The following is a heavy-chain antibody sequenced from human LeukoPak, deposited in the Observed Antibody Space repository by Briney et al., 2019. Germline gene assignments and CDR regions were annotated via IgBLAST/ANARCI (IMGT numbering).Heavy chain of an antibody. Sequence: SETLSLTCSVSGGSISSYYWSWIRQSPENGLEWIGYIYNSGNTNYNLSLKSRVTISADTSKNQFSLKLTSVTAADTAVYYCARYRGTYGYYFDYWGQGKLVIVSS. CDR3: ARYRGTYGYYFDY. CDR1: GGSISSYY. D-gene: IGHD5-24*01. CDR2: IYNSGNT. J-gene: IGHJ4*02. V-gene: IGHV4-59*01.